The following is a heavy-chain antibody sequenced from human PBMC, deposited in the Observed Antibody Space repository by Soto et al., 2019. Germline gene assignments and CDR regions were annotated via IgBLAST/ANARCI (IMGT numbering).Heavy chain of an antibody. J-gene: IGHJ4*02. CDR1: GFTLSNYG. V-gene: IGHV3-30*03. CDR3: IYSSRWYFFDY. D-gene: IGHD6-13*01. Sequence: GGSLRLSCAASGFTLSNYGMHWVRQAPGKGLEWVAVISYDGSNQYYADSVKGRFTISRDNSKNTLYLQMNSLRAEDTAVYYCIYSSRWYFFDYWGLGTLVTVSS. CDR2: ISYDGSNQ.